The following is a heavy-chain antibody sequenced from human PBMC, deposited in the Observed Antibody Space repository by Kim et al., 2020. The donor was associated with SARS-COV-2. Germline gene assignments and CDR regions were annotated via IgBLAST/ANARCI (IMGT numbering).Heavy chain of an antibody. CDR1: GFTFSNAW. J-gene: IGHJ6*02. V-gene: IGHV3-15*01. CDR2: IKSKTDGGTT. Sequence: GGSLRLSCAASGFTFSNAWMSWVRQAPGKGLEWVGRIKSKTDGGTTDYAAPVKGRFTISRDDSKNTLYLQMNSLKTEDTAVYYCTTDAEDSGWYREKYGMDVWGQGTTVTVSS. CDR3: TTDAEDSGWYREKYGMDV. D-gene: IGHD6-19*01.